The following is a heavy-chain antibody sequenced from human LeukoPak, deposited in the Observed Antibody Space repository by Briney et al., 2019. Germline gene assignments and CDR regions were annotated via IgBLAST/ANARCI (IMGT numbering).Heavy chain of an antibody. V-gene: IGHV3-23*01. D-gene: IGHD1-26*01. CDR1: GFTFSSYE. Sequence: QPGGSLRLSCAASGFTFSSYEMNWVRQAPGKGLEWVSAISGSGGSTYYADSVKGRFTISRDNSKNTLYLQMNSLRAEDTAVYYCAKPSTDSWYSGSYDYWGQGTLVTVSS. CDR2: ISGSGGST. J-gene: IGHJ4*02. CDR3: AKPSTDSWYSGSYDY.